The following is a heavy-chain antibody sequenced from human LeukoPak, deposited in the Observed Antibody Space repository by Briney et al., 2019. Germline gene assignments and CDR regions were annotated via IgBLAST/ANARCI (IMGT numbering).Heavy chain of an antibody. CDR3: GRDTVGYGGAFDI. V-gene: IGHV3-30-3*01. D-gene: IGHD5-18*01. J-gene: IGHJ3*02. CDR1: GFTFSSYN. Sequence: GGSLRLSCVASGFTFSSYNMHWVRQAPGKGLEWVAVISYDGSNKYYADSVKGRSTISRDNSKNTLYLQVNSLRPEDTAVYYRGRDTVGYGGAFDIWGQGTMVTVSS. CDR2: ISYDGSNK.